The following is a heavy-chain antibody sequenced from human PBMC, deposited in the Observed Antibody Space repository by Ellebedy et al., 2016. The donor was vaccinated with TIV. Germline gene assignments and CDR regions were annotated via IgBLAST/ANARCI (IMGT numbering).Heavy chain of an antibody. J-gene: IGHJ4*02. V-gene: IGHV3-30*18. D-gene: IGHD3-9*01. Sequence: GGSLRLSXAASGFRFSSYAMHWVRQTPGKGLEWVALISYDGGNIYYADSVKGRFTISRDNSKNTLYLQMNSLRAEDTAVYYCAKDGFARFFDWYAPIGYFEYWGQGTLVTVSS. CDR2: ISYDGGNI. CDR1: GFRFSSYA. CDR3: AKDGFARFFDWYAPIGYFEY.